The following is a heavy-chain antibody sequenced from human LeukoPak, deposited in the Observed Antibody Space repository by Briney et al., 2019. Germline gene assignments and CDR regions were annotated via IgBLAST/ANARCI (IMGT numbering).Heavy chain of an antibody. D-gene: IGHD3-22*01. CDR1: GGTFSSYT. CDR3: ARGWYYYDSSGYYYFDY. J-gene: IGHJ4*02. Sequence: ASVKVSCKASGGTFSSYTISWVRQAPGQGLEWMGWINPNSGGTNYAQKFQGRVTMTRDTSISTAYMELSRLRSDDTAVYYCARGWYYYDSSGYYYFDYWGQGTLVTVSS. CDR2: INPNSGGT. V-gene: IGHV1-2*02.